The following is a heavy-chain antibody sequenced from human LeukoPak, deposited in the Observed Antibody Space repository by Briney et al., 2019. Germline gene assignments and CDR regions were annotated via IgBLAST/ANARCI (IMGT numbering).Heavy chain of an antibody. J-gene: IGHJ4*02. CDR1: GGSISTNF. Sequence: SETLSLTCTVSGGSISTNFWSWIRQPPGKGLEWIGYIRYSGNTNYNPSLRSRVTISVDTSKNQFSLKLSSVTAADTAVYYCARRDFWSGYFDYWGQGTLVTVSS. CDR3: ARRDFWSGYFDY. CDR2: IRYSGNT. D-gene: IGHD3-3*01. V-gene: IGHV4-59*01.